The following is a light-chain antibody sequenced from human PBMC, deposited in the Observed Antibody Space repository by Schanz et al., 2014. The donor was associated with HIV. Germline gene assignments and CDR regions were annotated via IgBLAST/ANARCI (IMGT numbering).Light chain of an antibody. J-gene: IGLJ3*02. CDR2: GNN. Sequence: QSVLTQPPSVSGAPGQRVTISCTGSSSNIGTHYDVHWYQQLPGTAPKLLIYGNNNRPSGVPDRFSGSKSGTSASLAISGLQSEDEADYYCAAWDDSLNGHWVFRGGTQLTVL. CDR1: SSNIGTHYD. CDR3: AAWDDSLNGHWV. V-gene: IGLV1-40*01.